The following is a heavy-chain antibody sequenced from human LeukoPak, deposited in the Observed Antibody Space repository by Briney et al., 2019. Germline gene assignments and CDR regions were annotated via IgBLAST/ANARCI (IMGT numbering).Heavy chain of an antibody. D-gene: IGHD4-17*01. V-gene: IGHV3-66*01. CDR2: IYSGGDT. J-gene: IGHJ4*02. CDR1: GFTVSSNY. CDR3: ATNDYGASDY. Sequence: GGSLRLSCAASGFTVSSNYMSWVRQAPGKGLEWVSVIYSGGDTFYADSVKGIFTISRDNAKNSLYLQMNSLRAEDTAVFYCATNDYGASDYWGQGTLVTVSS.